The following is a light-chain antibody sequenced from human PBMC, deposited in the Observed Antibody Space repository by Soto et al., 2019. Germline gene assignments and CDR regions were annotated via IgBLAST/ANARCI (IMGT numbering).Light chain of an antibody. CDR3: QQYNSYSLT. Sequence: DIQMTQSPSTLSASVGDRVTITCRASQSISSWLAWYQQKPGKAPKLLIYDASSVESGVPSRFSGSGSGTEFTLTIISLQPDDFATYYCQQYNSYSLTFGGGTKVDIK. CDR1: QSISSW. J-gene: IGKJ4*01. V-gene: IGKV1-5*01. CDR2: DAS.